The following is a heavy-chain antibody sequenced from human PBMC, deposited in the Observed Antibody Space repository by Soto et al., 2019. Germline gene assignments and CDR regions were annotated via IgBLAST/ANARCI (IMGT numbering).Heavy chain of an antibody. V-gene: IGHV3-15*07. CDR1: GFTFSNAW. CDR2: IKSKTDGGTT. Sequence: GGSLRLSCAASGFTFSNAWMNWVRQAPGKGLEWVGRIKSKTDGGTTDYAAPVKGRFTISRDDSKNTLYLQMNSLKTEDTAVYYCTTGPGHDIVVVPAAIPIDYWGQGTLVTVSS. J-gene: IGHJ4*02. D-gene: IGHD2-2*02. CDR3: TTGPGHDIVVVPAAIPIDY.